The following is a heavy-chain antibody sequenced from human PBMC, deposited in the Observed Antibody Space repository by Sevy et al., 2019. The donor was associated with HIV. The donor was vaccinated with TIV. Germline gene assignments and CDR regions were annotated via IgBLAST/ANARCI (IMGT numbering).Heavy chain of an antibody. CDR2: IYYSGST. CDR3: ARVLISWYSRSSVNWFDP. CDR1: GGSVSSGSYY. D-gene: IGHD6-6*01. V-gene: IGHV4-61*01. Sequence: SETLSLTCTVSGGSVSSGSYYWSWIRQPPGKGLEWIGYIYYSGSTNYNPSLKSQVTISVDPSKNQFSLKLSSVTAADTAVYYCARVLISWYSRSSVNWFDPWGQGTLVTVSS. J-gene: IGHJ5*02.